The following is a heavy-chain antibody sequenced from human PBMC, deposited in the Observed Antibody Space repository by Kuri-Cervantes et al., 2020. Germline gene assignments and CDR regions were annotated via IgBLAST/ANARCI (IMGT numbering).Heavy chain of an antibody. J-gene: IGHJ4*02. D-gene: IGHD1-26*01. Sequence: ETLSLTCAASGFTFSSYWMHWVRQAPGKGLEWVGRIKSKTDGGTTDYAAPVKGRFTISRDDSKNTLYLQMNSLKTEDTAVYYCTTWGQGGTVGGTLRGRHWGQGTLVTVSS. V-gene: IGHV3-15*01. CDR2: IKSKTDGGTT. CDR1: GFTFSSYW. CDR3: TTWGQGGTVGGTLRGRH.